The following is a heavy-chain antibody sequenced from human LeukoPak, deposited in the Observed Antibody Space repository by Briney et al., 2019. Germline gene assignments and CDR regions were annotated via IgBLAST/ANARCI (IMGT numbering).Heavy chain of an antibody. CDR1: GFTFSSNW. CDR2: IKGDGSST. V-gene: IGHV3-74*01. CDR3: VRDGVGAPPFDY. D-gene: IGHD1-26*01. Sequence: GESLRLSCAASGFTFSSNWMHWVRQAPGKGLVWVSRIKGDGSSTSYADSVKGRFTISRDNAKNTLFLQMNSLRAEDTAVYYCVRDGVGAPPFDYWGQGALVTVSS. J-gene: IGHJ4*02.